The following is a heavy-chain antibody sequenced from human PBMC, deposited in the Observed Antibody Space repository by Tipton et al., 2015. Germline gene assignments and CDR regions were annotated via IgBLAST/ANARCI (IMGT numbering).Heavy chain of an antibody. CDR1: GGSISSYS. CDR2: IFTSGST. J-gene: IGHJ6*02. D-gene: IGHD5-12*01. V-gene: IGHV4-4*07. Sequence: TLSLTCTVSGGSISSYSWSWIRQPAGRGLEWIGHIFTSGSTNYNSSLKSRVTMSVDTSTNQFSLKLSSVTAADTAVYYCTRVSGGYVGGGRDRPGYHYHYGMDVWGQGTTVTVSS. CDR3: TRVSGGYVGGGRDRPGYHYHYGMDV.